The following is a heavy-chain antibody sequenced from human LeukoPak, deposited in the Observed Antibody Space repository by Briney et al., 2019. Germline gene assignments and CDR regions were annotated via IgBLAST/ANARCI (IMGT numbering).Heavy chain of an antibody. Sequence: PSETLSLTCAVYGGSFSGYYWSWIRQPPGAGLEWIGEINHSGSTTYNPSLKSRVTISIDTSKNQFSLKLSSVTAADTALYNCVRGRHSSSLVDWGQGTLVTVSS. CDR3: VRGRHSSSLVD. CDR2: INHSGST. J-gene: IGHJ4*02. CDR1: GGSFSGYY. D-gene: IGHD6-6*01. V-gene: IGHV4-34*01.